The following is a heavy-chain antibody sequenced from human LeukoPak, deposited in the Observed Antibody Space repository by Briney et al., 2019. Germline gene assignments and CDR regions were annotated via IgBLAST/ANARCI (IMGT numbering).Heavy chain of an antibody. Sequence: SETLSLTCTVSGGSISSYYWSWIRQPPGKGLEWIGYIYYSGSTSYNPSLKSRVTISVDTSKKQFSLKLSSVTAADTAVYYCARMGAIAGASANPDYWGQGTLVSVSS. CDR1: GGSISSYY. CDR3: ARMGAIAGASANPDY. D-gene: IGHD4/OR15-4a*01. CDR2: IYYSGST. V-gene: IGHV4-59*01. J-gene: IGHJ4*02.